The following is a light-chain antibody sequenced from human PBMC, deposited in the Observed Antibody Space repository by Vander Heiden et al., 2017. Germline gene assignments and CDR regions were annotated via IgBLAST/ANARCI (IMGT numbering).Light chain of an antibody. CDR3: AAWDDSLNGVV. V-gene: IGLV1-44*01. CDR1: SSNIGSNT. Sequence: QSVLTPPPSASGTPGPRVTISWSGRSSNIGSNTVNWYQQLQGTAPKLLIYSKNQRPSGAPDRFSGSKSGTSASLAISGLQSEDEADDYCAAWDDSLNGVVFGGGTKLTVL. CDR2: SKN. J-gene: IGLJ2*01.